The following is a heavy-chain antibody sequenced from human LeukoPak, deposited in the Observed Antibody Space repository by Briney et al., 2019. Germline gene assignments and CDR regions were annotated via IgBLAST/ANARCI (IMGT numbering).Heavy chain of an antibody. Sequence: SQTLSLTCTVSGGSISSDGYYWSWIRQHPGKGLEWIGYIYYSGSTYYNPSLKSRVTISVDTSKNQFSLKLSSVTAADTAVYYCASWYYYDSSGRPGGYGMDVWGQGTTVTVSS. V-gene: IGHV4-31*03. CDR2: IYYSGST. J-gene: IGHJ6*02. D-gene: IGHD3-22*01. CDR1: GGSISSDGYY. CDR3: ASWYYYDSSGRPGGYGMDV.